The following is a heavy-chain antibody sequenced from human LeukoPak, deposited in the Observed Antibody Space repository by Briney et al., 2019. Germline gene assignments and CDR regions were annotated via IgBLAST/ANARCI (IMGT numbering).Heavy chain of an antibody. D-gene: IGHD7-27*01. V-gene: IGHV3-15*01. J-gene: IGHJ4*02. CDR2: IKSNTDGGAT. CDR3: ITEPPGVVF. Sequence: GGSLRLSCAASGFTFSVAWMNWVRQAPGKGLEWVGRIKSNTDGGATDYAAPVKDRFTISRNDSEKTLYLQMNSLKTEDTAEYYCITEPPGVVFWGQGTLVTVSS. CDR1: GFTFSVAW.